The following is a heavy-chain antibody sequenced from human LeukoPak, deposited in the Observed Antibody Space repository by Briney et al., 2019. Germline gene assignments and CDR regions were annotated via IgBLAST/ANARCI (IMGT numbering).Heavy chain of an antibody. V-gene: IGHV4-39*01. CDR3: ARRLYNCNDVHWFDP. D-gene: IGHD1-20*01. CDR1: GGSISSSSYY. Sequence: SETLSLTCTVSGGSISSSSYYWGWIRQPPGKGLEWIGSIYYTGSTYYNPSLKSRVTISVDTSKNQFSLNLSSVTAADTAVYYCARRLYNCNDVHWFDPWGQGTLVTVSS. CDR2: IYYTGST. J-gene: IGHJ5*02.